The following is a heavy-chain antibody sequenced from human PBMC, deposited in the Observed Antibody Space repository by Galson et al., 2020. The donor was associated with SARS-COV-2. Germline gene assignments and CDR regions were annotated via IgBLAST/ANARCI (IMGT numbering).Heavy chain of an antibody. CDR2: ITHSGTT. D-gene: IGHD3-22*01. CDR3: ARGSRDVTMILMIATTASDYFDF. Sequence: SQASETLSLTCAVYGGSFSGYYWNWIRQAPGKGLEWIGEITHSGTTNYNPSLKSRVTMSGDTSKNQFSLRLRSVTAADTAMYFCARGSRDVTMILMIATTASDYFDFWGQGSLVTVSS. V-gene: IGHV4-34*01. J-gene: IGHJ4*02. CDR1: GGSFSGYY.